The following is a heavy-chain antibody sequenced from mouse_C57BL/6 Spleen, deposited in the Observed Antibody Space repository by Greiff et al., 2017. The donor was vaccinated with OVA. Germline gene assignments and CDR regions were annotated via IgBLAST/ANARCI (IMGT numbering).Heavy chain of an antibody. CDR3: ARKGDSNGGYFDV. Sequence: VQLQQPGAELVRPGSSVKLSCKASGYTFTSYWMHWVKQRPIQGLEWIGNIDPSDSETHYNQKFKDKATLTVDKSSSTAYMQLSSLTSEDSAVYYCARKGDSNGGYFDVWGTGTTVTVSS. V-gene: IGHV1-52*01. D-gene: IGHD2-5*01. CDR1: GYTFTSYW. CDR2: IDPSDSET. J-gene: IGHJ1*03.